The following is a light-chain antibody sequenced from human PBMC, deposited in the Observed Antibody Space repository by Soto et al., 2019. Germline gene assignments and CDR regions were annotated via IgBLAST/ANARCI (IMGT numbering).Light chain of an antibody. CDR2: DAS. V-gene: IGKV1-5*01. CDR3: QQCDNFPFS. CDR1: RTITYW. Sequence: DIQMTQSPSTLSASVGDRVTITCRASRTITYWLAWYQQKPGQAPKLLIYDASTLESGVPSRFSGSGSGTEFPLTITSLQPDDFATYYCQQCDNFPFSFGPGTKVEIK. J-gene: IGKJ3*01.